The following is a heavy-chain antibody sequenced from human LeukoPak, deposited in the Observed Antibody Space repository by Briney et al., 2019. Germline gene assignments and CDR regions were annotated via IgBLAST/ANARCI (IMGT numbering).Heavy chain of an antibody. CDR1: GFTFSNAW. V-gene: IGHV3-15*04. D-gene: IGHD2-15*01. Sequence: GGSLRLSCAASGFTFSNAWMSWVRQAPGKGLEWVGRIESKTDGGTTDYAAPVKGRFTISRDDSKNTLYLQMNSLKTEDTAVYYCTTDGYCSGGSCPDYWGQGTLVTVSS. CDR2: IESKTDGGTT. J-gene: IGHJ4*02. CDR3: TTDGYCSGGSCPDY.